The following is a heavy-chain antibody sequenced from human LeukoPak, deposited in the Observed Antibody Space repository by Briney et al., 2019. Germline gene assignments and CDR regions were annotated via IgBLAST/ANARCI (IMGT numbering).Heavy chain of an antibody. CDR1: GFTFSSYA. J-gene: IGHJ4*02. Sequence: GGSLRLSCAASGFTFSSYAMSWVRQAPGKGLEWVSAISGSGGSTYYADSVKGRFTISRDNAKNSLYLQMNSLRAEDTAVYYCASFPLGYCSSTSCVYYFDYWGQGTLVTVSS. CDR3: ASFPLGYCSSTSCVYYFDY. D-gene: IGHD2-2*01. V-gene: IGHV3-23*01. CDR2: ISGSGGST.